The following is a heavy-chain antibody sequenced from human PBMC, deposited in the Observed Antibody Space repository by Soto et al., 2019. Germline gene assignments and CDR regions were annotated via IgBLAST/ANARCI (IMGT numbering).Heavy chain of an antibody. CDR3: AKAFLYKGRRKGMDV. Sequence: QVQLVESGGGVVQPGRSLRLSCAASGFTFSSYGMHWVRQAPGKGLEWVAVISYDGSNKYYADSVKGRFTISRDNSKNTLYLQMNSLRAEDTAVYYCAKAFLYKGRRKGMDVWGQGTTVTVSS. CDR2: ISYDGSNK. J-gene: IGHJ6*02. D-gene: IGHD1-26*01. V-gene: IGHV3-30*18. CDR1: GFTFSSYG.